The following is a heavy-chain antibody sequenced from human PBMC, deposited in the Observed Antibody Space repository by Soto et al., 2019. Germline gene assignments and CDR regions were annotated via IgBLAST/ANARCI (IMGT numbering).Heavy chain of an antibody. CDR3: ARDSNLIAAERRKNNWFDP. CDR1: GGSFSGYY. Sequence: SETLSLTCAVYGGSFSGYYWSWIRQPPGKGLEWIGEINHSGSTNYNPSLKSRVTISVDTSKNQFSLKLSSVTAADTAVYYCARDSNLIAAERRKNNWFDPWGQGTLVTVSS. D-gene: IGHD6-13*01. V-gene: IGHV4-34*01. CDR2: INHSGST. J-gene: IGHJ5*02.